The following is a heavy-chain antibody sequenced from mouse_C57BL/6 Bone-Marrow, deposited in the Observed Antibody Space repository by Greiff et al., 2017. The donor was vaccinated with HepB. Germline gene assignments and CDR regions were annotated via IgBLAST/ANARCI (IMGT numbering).Heavy chain of an antibody. V-gene: IGHV1-26*01. CDR2: INPNNGGT. Sequence: EVQLQQSGPELVKPGASVKISCKASGYTFTDYYMNWVKQSHGKSLEWIGDINPNNGGTSYNQKFKGKATLTVDKSSSTAYMELRSLTSEDSAVYYCARADYYSSSYGFAYWGQGTLVTVSA. CDR3: ARADYYSSSYGFAY. D-gene: IGHD1-1*01. J-gene: IGHJ3*01. CDR1: GYTFTDYY.